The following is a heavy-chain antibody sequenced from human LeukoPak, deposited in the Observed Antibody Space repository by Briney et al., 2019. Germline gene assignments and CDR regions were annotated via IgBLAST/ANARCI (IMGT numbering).Heavy chain of an antibody. D-gene: IGHD3-16*01. V-gene: IGHV3-33*01. CDR2: IWYDGSNK. Sequence: GGSLRLSCAASGFTFSNYGMHWVRQAPGKGLEWVAVIWYDGSNKYYADSVKGRFTISKDNSKNTLDLQMNSLRADDTAVYYCAPMGEPGDYWGQGTLVTVSS. CDR3: APMGEPGDY. CDR1: GFTFSNYG. J-gene: IGHJ4*02.